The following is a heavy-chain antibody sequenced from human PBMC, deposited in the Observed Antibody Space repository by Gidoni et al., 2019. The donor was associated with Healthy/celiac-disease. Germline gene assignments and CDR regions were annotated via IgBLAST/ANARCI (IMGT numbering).Heavy chain of an antibody. V-gene: IGHV4-34*01. CDR1: GGSVSGYY. Sequence: QVQLQQWGAGLLKPSETLSLTCAVYGGSVSGYYWSWIRQPPGKGMEWIGEINHSGRSNYNPSLKIRVTISVDTSKNQFSLKLSSVTAAYTAVYYCARGGGIVVVPALWFDPWGQGTLVTVSS. CDR3: ARGGGIVVVPALWFDP. CDR2: INHSGRS. J-gene: IGHJ5*02. D-gene: IGHD2-2*01.